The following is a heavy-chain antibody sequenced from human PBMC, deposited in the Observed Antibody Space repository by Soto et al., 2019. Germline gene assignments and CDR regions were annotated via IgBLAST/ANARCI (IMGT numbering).Heavy chain of an antibody. V-gene: IGHV3-7*01. Sequence: GGSLRLSCAASGFTFSTYWMSWVRQAPGKGLEWVANIKQDGSEKYYVDSVKGRFTISGDNAENSLYLQMNSLRAEDTAVYYCARFKTVFWSGYSPYFFASWGQGPLVPVSS. J-gene: IGHJ4*02. CDR2: IKQDGSEK. CDR1: GFTFSTYW. CDR3: ARFKTVFWSGYSPYFFAS. D-gene: IGHD3-3*01.